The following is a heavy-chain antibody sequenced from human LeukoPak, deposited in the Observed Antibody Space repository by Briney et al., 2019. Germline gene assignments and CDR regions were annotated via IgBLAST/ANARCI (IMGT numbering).Heavy chain of an antibody. CDR1: GFSFNTYA. CDR2: ISAHAVAT. CDR3: AKDLQGKLEGGAMGPFDY. J-gene: IGHJ4*02. V-gene: IGHV3-23*01. D-gene: IGHD1-1*01. Sequence: PGVSLRLSCAASGFSFNTYAMSWVRQAPGKGLEWVSAISAHAVATFYADSVKGRFPISRDNSKNKLYLQKNTLRAEDTAVYYCAKDLQGKLEGGAMGPFDYWGQGTLLSVSP.